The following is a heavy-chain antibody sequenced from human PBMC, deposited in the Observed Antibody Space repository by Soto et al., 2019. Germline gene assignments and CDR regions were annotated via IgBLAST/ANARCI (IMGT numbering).Heavy chain of an antibody. CDR1: GESFSGYI. CDR2: INHSGSA. CDR3: ARGLITGSHYSGGWYYFDS. J-gene: IGHJ4*02. V-gene: IGHV4-34*01. Sequence: PSETLSLTCAVYGESFSGYIWTWIRQTPGKGLQKIGQINHSGSASYNPSLKSRDTISVHTSNSQFSLEMSSVTAADTAVYYCARGLITGSHYSGGWYYFDSWGQGTQVTVSS. D-gene: IGHD6-19*01.